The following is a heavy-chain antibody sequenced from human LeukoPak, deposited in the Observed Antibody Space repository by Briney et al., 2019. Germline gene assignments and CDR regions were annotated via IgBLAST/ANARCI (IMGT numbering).Heavy chain of an antibody. CDR1: GFTFSSYW. V-gene: IGHV3-7*01. D-gene: IGHD5-12*01. CDR3: ARLVATIMPDYYYYHMDV. CDR2: IKQDGSEK. J-gene: IGHJ6*03. Sequence: GGSLRLSCAASGFTFSSYWMSWVRQAPGKGLEWVANIKQDGSEKYYVDSVKGRFTISRDNAKNSLYLQMNSLRAEDTAVYYCARLVATIMPDYYYYHMDVWGKGTTVTISS.